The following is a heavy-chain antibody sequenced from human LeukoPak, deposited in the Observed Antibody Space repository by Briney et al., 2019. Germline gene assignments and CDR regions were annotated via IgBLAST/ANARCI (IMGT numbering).Heavy chain of an antibody. CDR3: ARVWGPGYYDSSGYAY. Sequence: GGSLRLSCAASGFTFSSYAMHWVRQAPGKGLEWVAVISYDGSNKYYADSVKSRFTISRDNSKNTLYLQMNSLRAEDTAVYYCARVWGPGYYDSSGYAYWGQGTLVTVSS. CDR1: GFTFSSYA. D-gene: IGHD3-22*01. V-gene: IGHV3-30-3*01. J-gene: IGHJ4*02. CDR2: ISYDGSNK.